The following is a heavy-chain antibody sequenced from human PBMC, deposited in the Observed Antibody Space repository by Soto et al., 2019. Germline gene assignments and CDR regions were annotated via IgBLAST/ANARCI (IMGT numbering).Heavy chain of an antibody. CDR1: GGTFSSYA. V-gene: IGHV1-69*13. CDR2: IIPIFGTA. CDR3: ARDEGRSSSWFGDYYGMDV. Sequence: SVKVSCKASGGTFSSYAISWVRQAPGQGLEWMGGIIPIFGTANYAQKFQGRVTITAXXXXSXXXMXLXXLRSEDTAVYYCARDEGRSSSWFGDYYGMDVWGQ. J-gene: IGHJ6*02. D-gene: IGHD6-13*01.